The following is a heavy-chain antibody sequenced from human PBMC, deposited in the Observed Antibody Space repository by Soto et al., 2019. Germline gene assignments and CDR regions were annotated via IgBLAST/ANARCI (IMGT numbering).Heavy chain of an antibody. CDR1: GDTFSRYA. D-gene: IGHD1-7*01. CDR3: ERVSWNYQRGSSRDY. CDR2: TINTFGTA. Sequence: SVEDCFKASGDTFSRYAISWVRQGPGQGLEWAGATINTFGTANYAQKFQGRVTITAYESTSTAYMELSSVRSQDTAVYYCERVSWNYQRGSSRDYWGQGTLFTVSS. J-gene: IGHJ4*02. V-gene: IGHV1-69*13.